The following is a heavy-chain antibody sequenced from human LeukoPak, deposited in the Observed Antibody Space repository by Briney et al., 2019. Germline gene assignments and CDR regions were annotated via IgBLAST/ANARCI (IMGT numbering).Heavy chain of an antibody. D-gene: IGHD3-22*01. Sequence: SETLSLTCTVSGGSISSSSYYWGWIRQPPGKGLEWIGSNYYSGSTYYNPSLKSRVTISVDTSKNQFSLKLSSVTAADTAVYYCARTDYYDSSGGGYYFDYWGQGTLVTVSS. J-gene: IGHJ4*02. CDR2: NYYSGST. CDR3: ARTDYYDSSGGGYYFDY. V-gene: IGHV4-39*01. CDR1: GGSISSSSYY.